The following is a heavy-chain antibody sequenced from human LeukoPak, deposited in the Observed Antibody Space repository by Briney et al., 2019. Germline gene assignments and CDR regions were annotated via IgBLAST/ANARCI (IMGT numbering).Heavy chain of an antibody. CDR3: ARASSGWSPFDY. V-gene: IGHV3-74*01. Sequence: GRSLRLSCAASGFTFSSYWMHWVRQAPGKGLVWVSRINSDGSSTSYADSVKGRFTISRDNAKNTLYLQMNSLRAEDTAVYYCARASSGWSPFDYWGQGTLVTVSS. CDR2: INSDGSST. CDR1: GFTFSSYW. D-gene: IGHD6-19*01. J-gene: IGHJ4*02.